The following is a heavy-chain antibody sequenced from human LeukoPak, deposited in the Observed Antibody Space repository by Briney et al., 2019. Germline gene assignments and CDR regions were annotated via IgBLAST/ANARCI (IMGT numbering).Heavy chain of an antibody. CDR2: ISAYNGNT. CDR1: GYTFTSYG. J-gene: IGHJ4*02. Sequence: ASVKVSCKASGYTFTSYGISWVRQAPGQGLEWMGWISAYNGNTNYAQKLQGRVTMTTDTSTSTAYMELRSLRSDDTAVYYCARTRSSSWYVSYYFDYWGQGTLVTVSS. D-gene: IGHD6-13*01. V-gene: IGHV1-18*01. CDR3: ARTRSSSWYVSYYFDY.